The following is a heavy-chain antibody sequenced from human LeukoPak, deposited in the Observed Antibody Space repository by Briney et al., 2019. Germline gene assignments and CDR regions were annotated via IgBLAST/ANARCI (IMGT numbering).Heavy chain of an antibody. CDR3: ARDSPRIAVARFDP. Sequence: SETLSLTCTVSGGSISSYYWSWIRQPAGKGLEWIGRIYTSGSTNYNPSLKSRVTMSVDTSKNQFSLKLSSVTAADTAVYYCARDSPRIAVARFDPWGQGTLVTVSS. CDR1: GGSISSYY. V-gene: IGHV4-4*07. J-gene: IGHJ5*02. CDR2: IYTSGST. D-gene: IGHD6-19*01.